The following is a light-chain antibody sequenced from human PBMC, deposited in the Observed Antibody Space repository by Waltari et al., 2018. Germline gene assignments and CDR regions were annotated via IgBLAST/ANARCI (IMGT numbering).Light chain of an antibody. J-gene: IGKJ1*01. CDR1: RSVDSSF. CDR3: QQYGSSPWT. CDR2: GAS. Sequence: DIVLTQSPSTLSLSPGERATLSCRASRSVDSSFLAWYQQKPGQAPRLLIYGASSGAAGIPDRFSGSGSGTDFTLTIRRLEPEDFAVYYCQQYGSSPWTFGQGTKVEFK. V-gene: IGKV3-20*01.